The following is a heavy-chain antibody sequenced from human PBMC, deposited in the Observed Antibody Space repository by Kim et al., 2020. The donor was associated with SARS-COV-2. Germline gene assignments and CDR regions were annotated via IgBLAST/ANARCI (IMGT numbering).Heavy chain of an antibody. CDR2: SRSTI. CDR3: TRGFDY. V-gene: IGHV3-48*02. Sequence: SRSTIYYADSVKGRFTISRDNATSSLYLQMTSLGDEDAAVYYCTRGFDYWGQGTLVTVSS. J-gene: IGHJ4*02.